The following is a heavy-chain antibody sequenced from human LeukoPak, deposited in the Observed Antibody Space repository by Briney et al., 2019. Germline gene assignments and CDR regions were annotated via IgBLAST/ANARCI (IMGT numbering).Heavy chain of an antibody. CDR1: GFTFSSYS. CDR2: ISSSSSYI. V-gene: IGHV3-21*01. D-gene: IGHD4-17*01. J-gene: IGHJ4*02. CDR3: ARGDYGDYYFDY. Sequence: GSLRLSCAASGFTFSSYSMNWVRQAPGKGLEWVSSISSSSSYIYYADSVKGRFTISRDNAKNSLYLQMNSLRAEDTAVYYCARGDYGDYYFDYWGQGTLVTVSS.